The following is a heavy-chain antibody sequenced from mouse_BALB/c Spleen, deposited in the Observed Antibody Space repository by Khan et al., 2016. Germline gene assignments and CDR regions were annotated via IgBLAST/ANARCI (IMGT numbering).Heavy chain of an antibody. CDR1: GFTFSDYY. J-gene: IGHJ1*01. D-gene: IGHD2-1*01. Sequence: EVELVESGGGLVRPGGSLKLSCAASGFTFSDYYMYWIRQTPEKRLEWVATISDGGNYPYYPDSVKGRFTISTANATNNLYLQMSSLKSEDTAMYYWARTYGNYGYFDVWGAGTTVTVSS. CDR2: ISDGGNYP. V-gene: IGHV5-4*02. CDR3: ARTYGNYGYFDV.